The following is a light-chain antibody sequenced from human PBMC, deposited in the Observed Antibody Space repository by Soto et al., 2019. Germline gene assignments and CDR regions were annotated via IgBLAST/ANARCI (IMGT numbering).Light chain of an antibody. J-gene: IGLJ3*02. CDR1: SSDVGGYNY. CDR3: SSYTTISTLA. V-gene: IGLV2-14*01. CDR2: EVS. Sequence: QSALTQPASVSGSPGQSITISCTGTSSDVGGYNYVSWYQQHPGKVPKLMIYEVSNRPSGVYNRFSGSKSGNTASLTISGLQAEDEADYYCSSYTTISTLAFGGGTKVTVL.